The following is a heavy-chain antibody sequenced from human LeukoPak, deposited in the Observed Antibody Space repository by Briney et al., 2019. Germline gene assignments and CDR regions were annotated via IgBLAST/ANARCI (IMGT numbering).Heavy chain of an antibody. V-gene: IGHV3-7*04. CDR2: IKGDGSDN. J-gene: IGHJ4*02. CDR3: ARDLGYYRADY. Sequence: GGSLRLSCAASRFTFSSYWMSWVRQAPGKGMEWVANIKGDGSDNHYVDSVRGRFTISRDNAKNSLYLQMNSLRAEDTAVYYCARDLGYYRADYWGQGTLVTVSS. D-gene: IGHD1-26*01. CDR1: RFTFSSYW.